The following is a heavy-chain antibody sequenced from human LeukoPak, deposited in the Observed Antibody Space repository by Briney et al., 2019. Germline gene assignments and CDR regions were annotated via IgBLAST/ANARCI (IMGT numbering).Heavy chain of an antibody. D-gene: IGHD3-10*01. CDR2: ISYDGNNK. Sequence: PGRSLRLSCAASGFTFSSYAIHWVRQAPGKGLEWVAVISYDGNNKYYAESVKGRFSISRDNSKNTLYLQMNSLRSDDTAVYYCAKMHQELLRFSRLGYYYYMDVWGKGTTVTISS. CDR1: GFTFSSYA. J-gene: IGHJ6*03. CDR3: AKMHQELLRFSRLGYYYYMDV. V-gene: IGHV3-30*04.